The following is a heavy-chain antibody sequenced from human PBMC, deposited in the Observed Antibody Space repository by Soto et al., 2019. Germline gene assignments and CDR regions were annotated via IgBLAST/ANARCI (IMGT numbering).Heavy chain of an antibody. J-gene: IGHJ4*02. D-gene: IGHD2-8*02. Sequence: SETLSLTCSVSGDFISNTTYYWAWVRQAPGKGLEWVGSIYFGGSGTSHYNPSLKSRVTISVDTSKNQFSLKLTSVTAADTAVYYGARPRYGFGTGGYYPFDYWGRGTLVTFS. CDR2: IYFGGSGTS. CDR1: GDFISNTTYY. V-gene: IGHV4-39*01. CDR3: ARPRYGFGTGGYYPFDY.